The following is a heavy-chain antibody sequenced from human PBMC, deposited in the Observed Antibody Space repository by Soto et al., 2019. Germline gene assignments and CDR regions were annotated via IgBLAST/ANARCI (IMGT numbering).Heavy chain of an antibody. D-gene: IGHD3-22*01. CDR3: AREDSSGYYGFDY. CDR1: GGSISSGGYS. Sequence: QVQLQESGPGLVKPSQTLSLTCTVSGGSISSGGYSWSWIRQHPGKGLEWIGYIYYSGSTYYNPSLKSRVTISVDTSKNQFSLKLSSVTAADTAVYYCAREDSSGYYGFDYWGQGTLVTVSS. CDR2: IYYSGST. V-gene: IGHV4-31*03. J-gene: IGHJ4*02.